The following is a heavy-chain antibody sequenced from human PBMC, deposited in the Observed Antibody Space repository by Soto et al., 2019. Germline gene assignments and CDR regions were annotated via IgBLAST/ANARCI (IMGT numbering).Heavy chain of an antibody. V-gene: IGHV2-26*01. J-gene: IGHJ5*02. Sequence: QVTVKESGPVLVQPTETLTLTCTVSAFLLSNAASGVSWIRQPPGKDLEWLAHIFSTDDKPYSTSLKSRLAISQDTSKTQVTLTMPNMYPVDTATHYCASPDTTGWSRFAPWGQRTLVTVYS. CDR2: IFSTDDK. D-gene: IGHD6-19*01. CDR1: AFLLSNAASG. CDR3: ASPDTTGWSRFAP.